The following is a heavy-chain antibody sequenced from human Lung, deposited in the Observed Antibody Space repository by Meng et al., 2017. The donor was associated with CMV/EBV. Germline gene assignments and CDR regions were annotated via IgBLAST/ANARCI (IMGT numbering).Heavy chain of an antibody. CDR1: GFTFSSYS. Sequence: SCAASGFTFSSYSMNWVRQAPGKGLEWVSSISNSGAYIYYADSVKGRFSISRDNAQNSLYLHMNSLRAEDTAVYYCTRGVSPRSSAYFAIYYFYALDVXGQGXAVTVSS. D-gene: IGHD2-21*01. CDR3: TRGVSPRSSAYFAIYYFYALDV. V-gene: IGHV3-21*01. J-gene: IGHJ6*02. CDR2: ISNSGAYI.